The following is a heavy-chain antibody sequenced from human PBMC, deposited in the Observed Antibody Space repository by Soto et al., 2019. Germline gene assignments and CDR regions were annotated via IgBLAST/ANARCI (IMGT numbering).Heavy chain of an antibody. CDR1: GGTFSSYA. V-gene: IGHV1-69*12. CDR3: ARGYDSSGYYFRDAFDI. J-gene: IGHJ3*02. Sequence: QVQLVQSGAEVKKPGSSVKVSCKASGGTFSSYAISWVRQAPGQGLEWMGGIIPIFGTANYAQKFQGRVTITADESTSTAYMEVSSLRSEDTAVYYCARGYDSSGYYFRDAFDIWGQGTMVTVSS. CDR2: IIPIFGTA. D-gene: IGHD3-22*01.